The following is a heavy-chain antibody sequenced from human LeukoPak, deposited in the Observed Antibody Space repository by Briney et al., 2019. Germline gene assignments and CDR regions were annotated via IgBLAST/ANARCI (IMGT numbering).Heavy chain of an antibody. V-gene: IGHV4-59*08. CDR2: VFYTGDT. J-gene: IGHJ4*02. CDR1: GGSISSFY. D-gene: IGHD2-15*01. Sequence: SETLSLTCAVSGGSISSFYWSWIRQPPGKGLEWIGYVFYTGDTNSNPSLESRVTMSLDTSKNQLSLRLTSVTAADTAVYYCARHPFATPFDHWGRGTLVTVSS. CDR3: ARHPFATPFDH.